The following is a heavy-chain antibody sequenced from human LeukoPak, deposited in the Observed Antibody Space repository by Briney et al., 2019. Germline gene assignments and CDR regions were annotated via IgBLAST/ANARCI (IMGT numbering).Heavy chain of an antibody. D-gene: IGHD3-10*01. V-gene: IGHV3-30*18. J-gene: IGHJ4*02. CDR2: ISYDGSNK. Sequence: GGSLRLSCAASGFTFSSYGMGWVRQAAGKGMGWVAVISYDGSNKYYADCVKGRFTISRDNTKNTLYLQMNSLRAEDTAVYYCAKDRGHEGLLWFGDPTYYFDYWGQGTLVTVSS. CDR1: GFTFSSYG. CDR3: AKDRGHEGLLWFGDPTYYFDY.